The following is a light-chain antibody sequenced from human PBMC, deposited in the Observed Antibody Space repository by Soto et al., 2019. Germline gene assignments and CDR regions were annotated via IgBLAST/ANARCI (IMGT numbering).Light chain of an antibody. V-gene: IGKV3-11*01. Sequence: EIVMTQSPATLSVSPGGRATLSCMASQSISDTLAWYQQKPGQAPRLLIYGASTRATGIPARFSGSGSGTDFTLTISSLEPEDFAVYYCQQRSNWPRITFGQGTRLEIK. CDR3: QQRSNWPRIT. CDR1: QSISDT. CDR2: GAS. J-gene: IGKJ5*01.